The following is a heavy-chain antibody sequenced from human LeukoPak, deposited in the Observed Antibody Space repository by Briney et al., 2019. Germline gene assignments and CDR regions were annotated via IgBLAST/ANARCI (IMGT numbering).Heavy chain of an antibody. D-gene: IGHD3-10*01. Sequence: GGSLRLSCAASGFNFSSYEMNWVRQAPAKGLEWVSYISSSGTTIYYADSVKGRLTISRDNAKNSLYLQRNSLRAKDTAVYYCAREFGSLPTKEDAFDIWGQGTMVTVSS. CDR1: GFNFSSYE. CDR2: ISSSGTTI. V-gene: IGHV3-48*03. J-gene: IGHJ3*02. CDR3: AREFGSLPTKEDAFDI.